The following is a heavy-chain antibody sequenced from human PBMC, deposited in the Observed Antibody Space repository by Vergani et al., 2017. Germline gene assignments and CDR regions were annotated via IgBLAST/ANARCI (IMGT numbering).Heavy chain of an antibody. CDR3: ARDGTTRYDYKYG. V-gene: IGHV3-21*01. J-gene: IGHJ6*03. CDR1: GFTFSSYS. CDR2: ISSSSSYI. Sequence: EVQLVESGGGLVKPGGSLRLSCAASGFTFSSYSMNWVRQAPGKGLEWVSSISSSSSYIYYADSVKGRFTISRDNAKNSLYLQMNSLRAEDTAVYYCARDGTTRYDYKYGGGGGMAVAVSS. D-gene: IGHD1-1*01.